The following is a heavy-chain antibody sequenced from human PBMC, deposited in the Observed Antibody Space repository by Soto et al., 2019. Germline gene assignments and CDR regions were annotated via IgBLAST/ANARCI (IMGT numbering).Heavy chain of an antibody. D-gene: IGHD5-12*01. Sequence: PGGSLRLSCAASGFTFSSYDMHWVRQATGKGLEWVSAIGTAGDTYYPGSVKGRFTISRENAKNSLYLQMNSLRAEDTAVYYCARFFDGYNQFDSWGQGPLVTVSS. CDR3: ARFFDGYNQFDS. V-gene: IGHV3-13*01. CDR2: IGTAGDT. CDR1: GFTFSSYD. J-gene: IGHJ4*02.